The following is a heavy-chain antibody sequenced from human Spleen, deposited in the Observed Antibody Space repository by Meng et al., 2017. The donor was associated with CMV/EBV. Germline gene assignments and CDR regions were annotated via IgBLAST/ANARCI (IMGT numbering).Heavy chain of an antibody. CDR2: INHSGST. Sequence: SETLSLTCAVYGGSFSGYYWSWIRQPPGKGLEWIGEINHSGSTNYNPSLKSRVTISVDTSKNQFSLKLSSVTAEDTAVYYCARVRSYPGGVFDIWGQGTMVTVSS. CDR1: GGSFSGYY. J-gene: IGHJ3*02. V-gene: IGHV4-34*01. D-gene: IGHD2-8*02. CDR3: ARVRSYPGGVFDI.